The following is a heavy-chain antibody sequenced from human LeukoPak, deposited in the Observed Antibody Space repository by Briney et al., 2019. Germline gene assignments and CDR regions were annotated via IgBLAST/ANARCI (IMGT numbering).Heavy chain of an antibody. J-gene: IGHJ4*02. Sequence: GRSPRLSCAASGFTFSSYAMHWVRQAPGKGLEWVAVISYDGSNKYYADSVKGRFTISRDNSKNTLYLQMNSLRAEDTAVYYCAREPYSSGWYLDYWGQGTLVTVSS. CDR3: AREPYSSGWYLDY. D-gene: IGHD6-19*01. CDR2: ISYDGSNK. CDR1: GFTFSSYA. V-gene: IGHV3-30-3*01.